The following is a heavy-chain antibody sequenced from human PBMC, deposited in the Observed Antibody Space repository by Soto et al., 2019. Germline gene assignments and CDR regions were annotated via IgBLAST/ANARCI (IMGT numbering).Heavy chain of an antibody. D-gene: IGHD4-4*01. Sequence: GGSLRLSCAASGFTFSSYDMHWVRQATGKGLEWVSAIGTAGDTYYPGSVKGRFTISRENAKNSLYLQMNSLRAEDTAVYYCARGSRDYSNYVDWFDPWGQGTLVTVSS. CDR2: IGTAGDT. J-gene: IGHJ5*02. V-gene: IGHV3-13*01. CDR1: GFTFSSYD. CDR3: ARGSRDYSNYVDWFDP.